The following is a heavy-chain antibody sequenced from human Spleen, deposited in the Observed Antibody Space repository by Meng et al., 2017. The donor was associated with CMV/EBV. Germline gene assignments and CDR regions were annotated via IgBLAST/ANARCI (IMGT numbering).Heavy chain of an antibody. D-gene: IGHD3-3*01. V-gene: IGHV4-61*08. J-gene: IGHJ6*02. CDR2: IYYTGNT. Sequence: SETLSLTCTASGVSVSSNAYYWTWIRQPPGKGLEWIAYIYYTGNTRYNPSLKSRVVISVDTSMNQFSLKLSSVTAADTAVYYCARANDFWSGYPLSGMDVWGQGTTVTVSS. CDR1: GVSVSSNAYY. CDR3: ARANDFWSGYPLSGMDV.